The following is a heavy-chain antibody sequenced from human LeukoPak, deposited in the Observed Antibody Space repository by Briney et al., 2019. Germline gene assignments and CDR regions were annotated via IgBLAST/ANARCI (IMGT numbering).Heavy chain of an antibody. CDR2: ISSSGSTI. CDR3: AREYCSSTSCYGRGFDY. CDR1: GFIFSSYE. Sequence: GGSLRLSCAASGFIFSSYEMNWLREARGKALEWLSYISSSGSTIYHADSVKGRLTISRDNAKNSLYLQMNSLRAEDTAVYYCAREYCSSTSCYGRGFDYWGQGTLVTVSS. V-gene: IGHV3-48*03. J-gene: IGHJ4*02. D-gene: IGHD2-2*01.